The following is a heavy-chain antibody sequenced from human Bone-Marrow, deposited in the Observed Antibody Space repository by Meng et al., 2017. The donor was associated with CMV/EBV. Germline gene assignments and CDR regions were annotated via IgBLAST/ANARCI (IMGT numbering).Heavy chain of an antibody. CDR2: IIPIFGTA. J-gene: IGHJ4*02. V-gene: IGHV1-69*05. CDR3: ARIGGMAAAGND. Sequence: SVKVSCKASGGTFSSYAISWVRQAPGQGLEWMGGIIPIFGTANYAQKFQGRVTITTDESTSTAYMELSSLRSEDTAVYYCARIGGMAAAGNDWGQGTLVTVSS. CDR1: GGTFSSYA. D-gene: IGHD6-13*01.